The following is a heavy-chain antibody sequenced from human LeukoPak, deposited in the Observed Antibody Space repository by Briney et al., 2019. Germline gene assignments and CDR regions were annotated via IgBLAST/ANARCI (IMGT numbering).Heavy chain of an antibody. V-gene: IGHV3-15*01. Sequence: GGSLRLSCAASGFTFSKAWMSWVRQAPGKGLEWVGRIKSKTDGGTTDYAAPVKGRFTISRDDSKNTLYLQMNSLKTEDTAVYYCTTTDTYYDFWSGYYTEDYWGQGTLVTVSS. D-gene: IGHD3-3*01. CDR2: IKSKTDGGTT. CDR1: GFTFSKAW. J-gene: IGHJ4*02. CDR3: TTTDTYYDFWSGYYTEDY.